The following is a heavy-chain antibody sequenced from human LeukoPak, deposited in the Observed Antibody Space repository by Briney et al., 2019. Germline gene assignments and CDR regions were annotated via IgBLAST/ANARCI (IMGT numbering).Heavy chain of an antibody. D-gene: IGHD3-10*01. Sequence: PGGSLRHSRSTSGFLFSNFVMHWPRQAPGKGLVCVARIPTDEAPTNYAESVLGRFTISRDNAKSTLYLQMNDLRAEDTAIYYCARDHYFKIDYWGQGTLVTVSS. CDR3: ARDHYFKIDY. J-gene: IGHJ4*02. CDR1: GFLFSNFV. CDR2: IPTDEAPT. V-gene: IGHV3-74*01.